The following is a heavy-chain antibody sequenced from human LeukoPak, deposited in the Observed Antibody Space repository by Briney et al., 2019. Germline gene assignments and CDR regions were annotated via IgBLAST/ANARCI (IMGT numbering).Heavy chain of an antibody. CDR1: GGTFSSYA. V-gene: IGHV1-69*01. CDR3: ARVGCGGSCYSNWFDP. J-gene: IGHJ5*02. D-gene: IGHD2-15*01. CDR2: IIPIFGTA. Sequence: TVKVSCKASGGTFSSYAISWVRQAPGQGLEWMGGIIPIFGTANYAQKFQGRVTITADESTSTAYMELSSLRSEDTAVYYCARVGCGGSCYSNWFDPWGQGTLVTVSS.